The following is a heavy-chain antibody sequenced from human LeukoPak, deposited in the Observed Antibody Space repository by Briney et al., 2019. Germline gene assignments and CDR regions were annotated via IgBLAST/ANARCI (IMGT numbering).Heavy chain of an antibody. Sequence: SETLSLTCAVYGGSFSGYYWSWIRQPPGKGLEWIGEINHSGSTNYNPSLKSRVTISVDTSKNQFSLKLSSVTAADTAVYYCARGLRFIYYYYMDVWGKGTTVTVPS. CDR1: GGSFSGYY. CDR3: ARGLRFIYYYYMDV. J-gene: IGHJ6*03. CDR2: INHSGST. D-gene: IGHD4-17*01. V-gene: IGHV4-34*01.